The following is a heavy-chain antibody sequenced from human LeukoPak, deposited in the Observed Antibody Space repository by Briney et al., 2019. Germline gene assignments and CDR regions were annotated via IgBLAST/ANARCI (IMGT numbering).Heavy chain of an antibody. D-gene: IGHD3-10*01. V-gene: IGHV3-33*01. Sequence: GGSLRLSCAASGFTFSTYGMHWVRQAPGKGLEWVAVIWYDGSNKYYADSVKGRFTISRDNSKNTLYLQMNSLRAEDTAVYYRASSFGDRGNYYYGMDVWGQGTTVTVSS. J-gene: IGHJ6*02. CDR1: GFTFSTYG. CDR2: IWYDGSNK. CDR3: ASSFGDRGNYYYGMDV.